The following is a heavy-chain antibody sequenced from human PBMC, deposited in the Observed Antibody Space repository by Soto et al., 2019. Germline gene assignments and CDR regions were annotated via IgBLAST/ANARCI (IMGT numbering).Heavy chain of an antibody. CDR1: GGSVNNGSYY. D-gene: IGHD3-10*01. V-gene: IGHV4-61*01. Sequence: SETLSLTCTVSGGSVNNGSYYWSWIRQPPGKELEWIGYIYYSGSTYSNPSLKSRLTITIDTSKNQFSLNLTSVTAPDTAVYYSARDVLEVRGRSGCLYWFDPCGQGTLVTFSS. CDR2: IYYSGST. J-gene: IGHJ5*02. CDR3: ARDVLEVRGRSGCLYWFDP.